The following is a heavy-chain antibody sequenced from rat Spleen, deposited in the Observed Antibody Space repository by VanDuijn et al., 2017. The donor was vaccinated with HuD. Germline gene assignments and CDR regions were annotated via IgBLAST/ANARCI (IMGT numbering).Heavy chain of an antibody. CDR2: ISSDGGRN. V-gene: IGHV5-29*01. CDR1: GFTFSDYY. Sequence: EVQLVESDGGLVQPGRSLKLSCAASGFTFSDYYMAWVRQAPTKGLDWVATISSDGGRNYYRDSVKGRFNISRDNAKTSLYLQMDSLRSADTATYYCARHGYNSYFDYWGQGVMVTVSS. D-gene: IGHD1-9*01. CDR3: ARHGYNSYFDY. J-gene: IGHJ2*01.